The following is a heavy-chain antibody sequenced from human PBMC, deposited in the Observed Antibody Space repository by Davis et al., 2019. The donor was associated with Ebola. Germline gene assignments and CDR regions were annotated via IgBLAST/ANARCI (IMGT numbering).Heavy chain of an antibody. Sequence: AASVKVSCKASGYTFTSYYMHWVRQAPGQGLEWMGIINPSGGSTSYAQKFQGRVTMTRDTSTSTVYMELSSLRSEDTAVYYCARGIGAFEYYGSGISDYWGQGTLVTVSS. CDR2: INPSGGST. D-gene: IGHD3-10*01. CDR1: GYTFTSYY. J-gene: IGHJ4*02. CDR3: ARGIGAFEYYGSGISDY. V-gene: IGHV1-46*01.